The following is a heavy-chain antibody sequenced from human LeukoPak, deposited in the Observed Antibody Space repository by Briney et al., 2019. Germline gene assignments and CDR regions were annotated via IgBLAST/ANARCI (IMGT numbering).Heavy chain of an antibody. V-gene: IGHV3-23*01. CDR3: ARSGSGGRSIYDY. D-gene: IGHD2-15*01. J-gene: IGHJ4*02. Sequence: GGSLRLSCVASGFTFSRHAMSWVRQAPGMGLEWVSTISSSGGSTYYAGSVKGRFTNSRDNSKNMLYLQMSSLRAEDTAVHYCARSGSGGRSIYDYWGQGTLVTAS. CDR1: GFTFSRHA. CDR2: ISSSGGST.